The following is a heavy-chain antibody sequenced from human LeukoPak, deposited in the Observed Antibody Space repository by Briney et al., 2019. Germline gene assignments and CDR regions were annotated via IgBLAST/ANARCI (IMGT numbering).Heavy chain of an antibody. CDR1: GFTFSNYW. CDR3: AREDDWNYEDY. J-gene: IGHJ4*02. CDR2: IKQDGSEK. D-gene: IGHD1-7*01. Sequence: GGSLRLSSAASGFTFSNYWMSWVRQAPGKGLEWAANIKQDGSEKYYVNSVKGRFTISRDNAKNSLYLQMNSLRAEDTAIYYCAREDDWNYEDYWGQGTLVTVSS. V-gene: IGHV3-7*01.